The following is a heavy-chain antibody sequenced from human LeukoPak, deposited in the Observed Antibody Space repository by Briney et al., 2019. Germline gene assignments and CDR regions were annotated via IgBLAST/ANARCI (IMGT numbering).Heavy chain of an antibody. Sequence: ASVTVSFKASGYTFTGYYMHWVRQAPGQGLEWMGWINPNSGGTNYAQKFQGRVTMTRDTSISTAYMELSRLRSDDTAVYYCARGSVAVAATTTIDYWGQGTLVTVSS. CDR3: ARGSVAVAATTTIDY. V-gene: IGHV1-2*02. CDR1: GYTFTGYY. D-gene: IGHD6-19*01. J-gene: IGHJ4*02. CDR2: INPNSGGT.